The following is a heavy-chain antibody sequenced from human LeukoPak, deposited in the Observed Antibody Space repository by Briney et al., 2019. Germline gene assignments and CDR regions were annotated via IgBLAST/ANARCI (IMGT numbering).Heavy chain of an antibody. CDR1: GFTFSSYA. V-gene: IGHV3-30-3*01. CDR3: ARDLTVN. Sequence: PGGSLRVSCAASGFTFSSYAMHWVRQAPGKGLEWVAFISYDGSNKYYADSVKGRFTISRDNSKNTLYLQLNSLRAEDTAVFYCARDLTVNWGQGTLVTVSS. CDR2: ISYDGSNK. D-gene: IGHD4-17*01. J-gene: IGHJ4*02.